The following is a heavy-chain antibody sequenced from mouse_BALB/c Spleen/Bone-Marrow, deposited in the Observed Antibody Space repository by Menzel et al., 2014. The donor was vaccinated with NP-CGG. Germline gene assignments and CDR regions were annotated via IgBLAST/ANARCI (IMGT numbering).Heavy chain of an antibody. Sequence: DVHLVESGGGLVQPGGFLRLPCATLGFTSRVFYMEWFGQLPGKRLEWFVASRNKANDYTTEYSASLKGRFIVSRDTSQSILYLQMNALRAEDTAIYYCARDTGTRAMDYWGQGTSVTVSS. V-gene: IGHV7-1*02. CDR1: GFTSRVFY. D-gene: IGHD4-1*01. CDR3: ARDTGTRAMDY. CDR2: SRNKANDYTT. J-gene: IGHJ4*01.